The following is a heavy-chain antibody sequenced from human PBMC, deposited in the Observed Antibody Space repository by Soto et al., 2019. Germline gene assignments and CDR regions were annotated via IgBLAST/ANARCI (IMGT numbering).Heavy chain of an antibody. Sequence: ETLSLTCTVSGGSISSSSYYWGWIRQPPGKGLEWIGSIYYSGSTYYNPSLKSRVTISVDTSKNQFSLKLSSVTAADTAVYYCARPYGDYPGYYGMDVWGQGTTVTVSS. CDR1: GGSISSSSYY. V-gene: IGHV4-39*01. CDR2: IYYSGST. D-gene: IGHD4-17*01. CDR3: ARPYGDYPGYYGMDV. J-gene: IGHJ6*02.